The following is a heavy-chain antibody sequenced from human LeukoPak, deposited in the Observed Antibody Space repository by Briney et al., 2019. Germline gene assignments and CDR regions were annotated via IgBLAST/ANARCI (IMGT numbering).Heavy chain of an antibody. CDR2: IIPIFGTA. Sequence: SVKVSCKASGGTFSSYAISWVRQAPGQGLEWMGGIIPIFGTANYAQRFQGRVTITADESTSTAYMELSSLRSEDTAVYYCARGPPRIVATISAAFDIWGQGTMVTVSS. CDR3: ARGPPRIVATISAAFDI. D-gene: IGHD5-12*01. V-gene: IGHV1-69*13. J-gene: IGHJ3*02. CDR1: GGTFSSYA.